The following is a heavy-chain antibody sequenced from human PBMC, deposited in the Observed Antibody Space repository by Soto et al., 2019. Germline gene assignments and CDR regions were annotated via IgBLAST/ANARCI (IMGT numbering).Heavy chain of an antibody. CDR3: AKDVLLHHYGSGSYYNPYYFDS. CDR1: GFTFSSYA. D-gene: IGHD3-10*01. V-gene: IGHV3-23*01. Sequence: HPGGSLRLSCVVSGFTFSSYAMNWVRQAPGKGLEWVSVIRRTGETTYYADSVKGRFTISRDNSENTLYLQMNSLRAEDTAVYYCAKDVLLHHYGSGSYYNPYYFDSWGQGTLVTVSS. J-gene: IGHJ4*02. CDR2: IRRTGETT.